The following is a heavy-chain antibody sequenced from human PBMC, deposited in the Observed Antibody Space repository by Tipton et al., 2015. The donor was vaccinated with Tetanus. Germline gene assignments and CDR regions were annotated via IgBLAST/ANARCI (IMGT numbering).Heavy chain of an antibody. CDR3: ARHNPSGLWFGELDSSFDY. V-gene: IGHV4-61*01. CDR1: GGSVSSGSYY. Sequence: GLVKPSETLSLTCTVSGGSVSSGSYYWSWIRQPPGKGLEWIGYIYYSGSTNYNPSLKSRVTISVDTSKNQFSLKLSSVTAADTAVYYWARHNPSGLWFGELDSSFDYWGQGTLVTVSS. CDR2: IYYSGST. J-gene: IGHJ4*02. D-gene: IGHD3-10*01.